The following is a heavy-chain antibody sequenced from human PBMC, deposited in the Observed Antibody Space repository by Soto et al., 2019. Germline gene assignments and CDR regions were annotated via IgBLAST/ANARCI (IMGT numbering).Heavy chain of an antibody. V-gene: IGHV3-30-3*01. CDR3: ARDLATEAQPGGGY. CDR1: GFTFSSYA. J-gene: IGHJ4*02. Sequence: QVQLVESGGGVVQPGRSLRLSCAASGFTFSSYAMHWVRQAPGKGLEWVAVISYDGSNKYYADSVKGRFTISRDNSKNTLYLQMTSLRAEDTAVYYCARDLATEAQPGGGYWGQGTLVTVSS. D-gene: IGHD2-8*02. CDR2: ISYDGSNK.